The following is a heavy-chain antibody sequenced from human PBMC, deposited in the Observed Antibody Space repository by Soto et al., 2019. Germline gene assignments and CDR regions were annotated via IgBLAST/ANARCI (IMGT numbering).Heavy chain of an antibody. CDR3: ARGRQQWLVSGAFDI. CDR1: GYTYTTYV. V-gene: IGHV1-18*01. CDR2: ISGYNGNT. D-gene: IGHD6-19*01. J-gene: IGHJ3*02. Sequence: ASVKVSCKASGYTYTTYVISWVRQAPGQRLEWMGWISGYNGNTNYAQKLQGRVTMTTDTSTSTAYMELRSLRSDDTAVYYCARGRQQWLVSGAFDIWGQGTMVTVSS.